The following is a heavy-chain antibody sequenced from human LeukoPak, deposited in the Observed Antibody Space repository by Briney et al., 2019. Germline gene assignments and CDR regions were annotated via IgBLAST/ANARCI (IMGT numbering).Heavy chain of an antibody. J-gene: IGHJ5*02. CDR3: ARDPCTCCYNVPNWFDP. CDR1: GFTFTSYS. CDR2: ISSSSSYI. V-gene: IGHV3-21*01. Sequence: PGGSLRLSCAASGFTFTSYSMNWVRQAPGKGLEWVSSISSSSSYIYYADSVKGRFTISRDNAKDSLFLQMNSLRAEDTAVYYCARDPCTCCYNVPNWFDPWGQGTLVTVSS. D-gene: IGHD2-2*02.